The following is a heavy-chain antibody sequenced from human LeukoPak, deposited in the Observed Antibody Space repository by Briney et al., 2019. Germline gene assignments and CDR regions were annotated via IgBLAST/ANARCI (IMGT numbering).Heavy chain of an antibody. CDR2: INPSGGST. J-gene: IGHJ3*02. D-gene: IGHD3-22*01. V-gene: IGHV1-46*01. CDR3: ARDLGRYYDSSGYYMERADAFDI. CDR1: GYTLTSYY. Sequence: GASVKVSCKASGYTLTSYYMHWVRQAPGQGLEWMGIINPSGGSTSYAQKFQGRVTMTRDTSTSTVFMELSSLRSEDTAVYYCARDLGRYYDSSGYYMERADAFDIWGQGTMVTVSS.